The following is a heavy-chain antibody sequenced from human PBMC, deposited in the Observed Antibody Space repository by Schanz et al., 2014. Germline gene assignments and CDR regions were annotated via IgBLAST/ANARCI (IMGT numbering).Heavy chain of an antibody. CDR2: IYGGGST. V-gene: IGHV4-59*08. CDR1: GVSISSFY. CDR3: TRMSLRRGDYGGLDV. J-gene: IGHJ6*02. Sequence: QVQLQESGPGLVRPSETLSLTCTVSGVSISSFYWSWIRQSPGQGLEYFGYIYGGGSTSYTPPFKSRVPMPFDTPRNAFSLKPSSVTAADTAVYYCTRMSLRRGDYGGLDVWGQGTTVTVSS. D-gene: IGHD3-10*01.